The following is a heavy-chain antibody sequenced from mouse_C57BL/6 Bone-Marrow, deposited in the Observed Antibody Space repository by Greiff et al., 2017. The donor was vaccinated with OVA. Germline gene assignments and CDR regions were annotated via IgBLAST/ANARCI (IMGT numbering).Heavy chain of an antibody. CDR1: GYTFTSYT. D-gene: IGHD2-5*01. Sequence: QVQLQQSGAELARPGASVKMSCKASGYTFTSYTMHWVKQRPGQGLEWIGYINPSSGYTKYNQKFKDKATLTADKSSSTAYMQLSSLTSEDSAVYYCARGDSNYWFAYWGQGTLVTVSA. V-gene: IGHV1-4*01. CDR3: ARGDSNYWFAY. J-gene: IGHJ3*01. CDR2: INPSSGYT.